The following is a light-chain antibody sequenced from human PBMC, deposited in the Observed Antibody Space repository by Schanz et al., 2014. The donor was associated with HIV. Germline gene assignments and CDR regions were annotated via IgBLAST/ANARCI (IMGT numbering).Light chain of an antibody. J-gene: IGKJ5*01. CDR3: QQYYSIPIT. CDR1: QSVLYSSNNKNY. Sequence: DIVMTQSPDSLAVSLGERATIHCKSSQSVLYSSNNKNYLAWYQQRPGQPPKLITYWASTRASGVPDRFSGSGSGTDFTLTISSLQAEDVAVYYCQQYYSIPITFGQGTRLEIK. CDR2: WAS. V-gene: IGKV4-1*01.